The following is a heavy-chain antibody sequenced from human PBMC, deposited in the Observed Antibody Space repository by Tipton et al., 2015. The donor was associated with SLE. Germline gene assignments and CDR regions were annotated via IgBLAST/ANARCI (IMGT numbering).Heavy chain of an antibody. CDR2: IYYSGST. Sequence: TLSLTCTVSGDSISSGDDYWSWIRQPPGKGLEWIGYIYYSGSTNYNPSLKSRVTISVDTSKNQFSLKLSSVTAADTAVYYCARSAEYFQDWGQGTLVTVSS. J-gene: IGHJ1*01. V-gene: IGHV4-61*08. CDR3: ARSAEYFQD. CDR1: GDSISSGDDY.